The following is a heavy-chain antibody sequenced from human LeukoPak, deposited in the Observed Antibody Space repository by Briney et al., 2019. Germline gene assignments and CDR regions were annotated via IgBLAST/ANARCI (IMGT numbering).Heavy chain of an antibody. V-gene: IGHV1-46*01. CDR1: GYTFTGYY. Sequence: ASVKVSCKASGYTFTGYYMHWVRQAPGQGLEWMGIINPSGGSTRYAQKFQGRVTMTRDMSTSTVYMELSSLRSEDTAVYYCARGSTGIAVAGPLFDYWGQGTLVTVSS. D-gene: IGHD6-19*01. CDR2: INPSGGST. CDR3: ARGSTGIAVAGPLFDY. J-gene: IGHJ4*02.